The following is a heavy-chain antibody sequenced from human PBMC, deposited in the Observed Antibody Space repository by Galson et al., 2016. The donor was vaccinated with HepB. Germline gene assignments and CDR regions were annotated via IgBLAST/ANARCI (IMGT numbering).Heavy chain of an antibody. D-gene: IGHD3-9*01. CDR1: KYA. V-gene: IGHV3-30-3*02. Sequence: KYALHWVRQAPGKGLEWVAVISTNGISQNYEDSVKGRFTVYRDNSKNTVDLQVNSLRPEDTAVYYCAKDQGILRHFDWLTYDAFDMWGQGTMVTVSS. CDR2: ISTNGISQ. J-gene: IGHJ3*02. CDR3: AKDQGILRHFDWLTYDAFDM.